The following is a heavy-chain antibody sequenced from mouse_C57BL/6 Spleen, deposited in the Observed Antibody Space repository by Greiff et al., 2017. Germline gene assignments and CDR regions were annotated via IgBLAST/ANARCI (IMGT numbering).Heavy chain of an antibody. V-gene: IGHV1-69*01. CDR2: IDPSASYT. CDR3: ARGDNYSNYGFAY. Sequence: VQLQQPGAELVMPGASVKLSCKASGYTFTSYWMHWVKQRPGQGLEWIGEIDPSASYTNYNQKFKGKSTLTVDKSSSTAYMQLSSLTSEDSAVYYCARGDNYSNYGFAYWGQGTLVTVSA. CDR1: GYTFTSYW. J-gene: IGHJ3*01. D-gene: IGHD2-5*01.